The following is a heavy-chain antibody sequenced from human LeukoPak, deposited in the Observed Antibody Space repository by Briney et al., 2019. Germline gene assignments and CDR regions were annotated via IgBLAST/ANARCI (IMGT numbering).Heavy chain of an antibody. Sequence: SETLSLTCTVSGGSIGSSSYYWGWIRQPPGKGLEWIGSIYYSGSTYYNPSLKSRVTISVDTSKNQFSLKLSSVTAADTAVYYCARRRITMVRGASYFDYWGQGTLVTVSS. CDR3: ARRRITMVRGASYFDY. CDR1: GGSIGSSSYY. CDR2: IYYSGST. D-gene: IGHD3-10*01. V-gene: IGHV4-39*07. J-gene: IGHJ4*02.